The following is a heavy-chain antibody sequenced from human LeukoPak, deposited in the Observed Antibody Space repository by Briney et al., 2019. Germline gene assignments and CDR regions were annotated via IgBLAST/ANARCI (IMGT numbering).Heavy chain of an antibody. J-gene: IGHJ4*02. D-gene: IGHD3-22*01. CDR3: TSRGDSSGYSYPFDY. CDR1: GFTFSGSA. V-gene: IGHV3-73*01. Sequence: GGSLRLSCAASGFTFSGSAMHWVRQASGKGLEGVGRIRSKANSYATAYAASVKGRFTLSRDDSKNTAYLQMDSLKTEDTAVYYCTSRGDSSGYSYPFDYWGQGTLVTVSS. CDR2: IRSKANSYAT.